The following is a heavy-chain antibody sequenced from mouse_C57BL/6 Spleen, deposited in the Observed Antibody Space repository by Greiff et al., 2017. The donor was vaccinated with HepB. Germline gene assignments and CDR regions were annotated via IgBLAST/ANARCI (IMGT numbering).Heavy chain of an antibody. D-gene: IGHD2-13*01. Sequence: DVKLVESGGGLVKPGGSLKLSCAASGFTFSSYAMSWVRQTPEKRLEWVATISDGGSYTYYPDNVKGRFTISRDNAKNNLYLQMSHLKSEDTAMYYCARDDYYWYFDVWGTGTTVTVSS. V-gene: IGHV5-4*01. J-gene: IGHJ1*03. CDR1: GFTFSSYA. CDR2: ISDGGSYT. CDR3: ARDDYYWYFDV.